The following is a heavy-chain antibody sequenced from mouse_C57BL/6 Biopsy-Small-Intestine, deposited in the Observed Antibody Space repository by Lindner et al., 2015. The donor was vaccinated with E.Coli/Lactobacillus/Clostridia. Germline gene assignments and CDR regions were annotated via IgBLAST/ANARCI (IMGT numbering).Heavy chain of an antibody. V-gene: IGHV1-22*01. CDR1: GYIFTDYS. D-gene: IGHD1-3*01. Sequence: VQLQESGPELVKPGASVMMSCGASGYIFTDYSIHWVRQSHGKSLEWIGYIIPDNGGISYNQKFKGKATLTVNESSSTAYMELRSLTSEDSAVYYCAREDYAKGFAYWGQGTLVSVSA. J-gene: IGHJ3*01. CDR2: IIPDNGGI. CDR3: AREDYAKGFAY.